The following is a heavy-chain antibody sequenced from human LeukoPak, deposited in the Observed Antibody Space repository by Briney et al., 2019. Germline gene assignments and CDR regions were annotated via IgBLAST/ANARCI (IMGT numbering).Heavy chain of an antibody. CDR3: ARVGGAASYYYYGMDV. D-gene: IGHD1-26*01. Sequence: ASVKVSCKASGYTFTGYYMHWVRQAPGQGLEWMGWINPNSGGTNYAQKFQGRVTMTRDTSISTAYMELSRLRSDDTAVYYCARVGGAASYYYYGMDVWGQGTTVTVSS. J-gene: IGHJ6*02. CDR1: GYTFTGYY. V-gene: IGHV1-2*02. CDR2: INPNSGGT.